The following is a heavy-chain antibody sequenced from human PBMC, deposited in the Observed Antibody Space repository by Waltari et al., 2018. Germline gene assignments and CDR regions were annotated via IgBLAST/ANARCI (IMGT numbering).Heavy chain of an antibody. D-gene: IGHD3-22*01. Sequence: QVQLVQSGAEVKKPGASVKVSCKASGYTFTSYAMHWVRQAPGQRLEWIGYIYYSGSTNYNPSLKSRVTISVDTSKNQFSLKLSSVTAADTAVYYCARAYDSSGYYGYWGQGTLVTVSS. V-gene: IGHV4-59*07. CDR2: IYYSGST. J-gene: IGHJ4*02. CDR1: GYTFTSYA. CDR3: ARAYDSSGYYGY.